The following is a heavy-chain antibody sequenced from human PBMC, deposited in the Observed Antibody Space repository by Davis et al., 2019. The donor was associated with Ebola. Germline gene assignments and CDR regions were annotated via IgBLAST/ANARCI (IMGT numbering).Heavy chain of an antibody. CDR1: GGTFSSYA. D-gene: IGHD3-22*01. J-gene: IGHJ3*02. Sequence: SVKVSCKASGGTFSSYAISWVRQAPGQGLEWMGGIIPIFGTANYAQKFQGRVTITADESTSTAYMELSSLRSEDTAVYYCAAAHYYDSSGYYGAFDIWGQGTMVTVSS. CDR3: AAAHYYDSSGYYGAFDI. CDR2: IIPIFGTA. V-gene: IGHV1-69*13.